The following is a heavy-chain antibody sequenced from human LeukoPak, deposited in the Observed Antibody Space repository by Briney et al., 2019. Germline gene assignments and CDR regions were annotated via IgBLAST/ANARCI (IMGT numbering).Heavy chain of an antibody. V-gene: IGHV4-39*01. CDR3: ARQWIQLSSSNYFDY. CDR1: GGSISSSSYY. CDR2: IYYSGST. J-gene: IGHJ4*02. D-gene: IGHD5-18*01. Sequence: SETLSLTCTVPGGSISSSSYYWGWIRQPPGKGLEWIGSIYYSGSTYYNPSLKSRVTISVDTSKNQFSLKLSSVTAADTAVYYCARQWIQLSSSNYFDYWGQGTLVTVSS.